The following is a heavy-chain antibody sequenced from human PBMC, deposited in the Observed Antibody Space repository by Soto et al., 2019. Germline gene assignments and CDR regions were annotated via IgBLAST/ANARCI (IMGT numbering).Heavy chain of an antibody. V-gene: IGHV3-30*18. J-gene: IGHJ3*02. CDR2: ISYDGSNK. CDR3: AKGTVQGRRSLDAFDI. Sequence: QVQLVESGGGVVQPGRSLRLSCAASGFTFSSYGMHWVRQAPGKGLEWVAFISYDGSNKYYADSVKGRFTISRDNSKNTLYMQMNSLRGEDTAVYYCAKGTVQGRRSLDAFDIWGQGTMVTVSS. D-gene: IGHD3-10*01. CDR1: GFTFSSYG.